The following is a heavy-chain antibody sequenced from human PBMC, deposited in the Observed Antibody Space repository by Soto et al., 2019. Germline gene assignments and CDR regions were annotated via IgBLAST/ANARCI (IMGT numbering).Heavy chain of an antibody. D-gene: IGHD7-27*01. CDR1: GYTFNIYA. CDR3: ARDPAGKVNWGFDP. Sequence: QVALVQSGAEEKKPGASVKASCKGSGYTFNIYAIPWLRQSPGQRLEWRGWINVGNGNTKYSHKFQGRVTITTDTSAGTAYMALYSLRSEDTAVYYCARDPAGKVNWGFDPWGQGTLVTVFS. CDR2: INVGNGNT. J-gene: IGHJ5*02. V-gene: IGHV1-3*05.